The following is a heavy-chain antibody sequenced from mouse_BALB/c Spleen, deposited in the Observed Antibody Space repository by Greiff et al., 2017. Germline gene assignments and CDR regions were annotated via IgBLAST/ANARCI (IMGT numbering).Heavy chain of an antibody. D-gene: IGHD2-4*01. J-gene: IGHJ4*01. Sequence: VQLQQSGAELAKPGASVKMSCKASGYTFTSYWMHWVKQRPGQGLEWIGYINPSTGYTEYNQKFKDKATLTADKSSSTAYMQLSSLTSEDSAVYYCARGYEYLGYWGQGTSVTVSS. CDR3: ARGYEYLGY. CDR2: INPSTGYT. CDR1: GYTFTSYW. V-gene: IGHV1-7*01.